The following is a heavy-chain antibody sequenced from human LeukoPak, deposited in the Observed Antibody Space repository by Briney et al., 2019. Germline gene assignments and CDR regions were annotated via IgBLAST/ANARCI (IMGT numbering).Heavy chain of an antibody. V-gene: IGHV3-11*05. Sequence: ALRLFYAASRFTFSDYYMSWIRQAPAKGLERVSYISSSSSYTNYADSVKGRFTISRDNAKNSLYLQMNSLRAEDTAVYYCARGTRKGDYGPDYWGQGTLVTVSS. J-gene: IGHJ4*02. CDR1: RFTFSDYY. CDR3: ARGTRKGDYGPDY. D-gene: IGHD4-17*01. CDR2: ISSSSSYT.